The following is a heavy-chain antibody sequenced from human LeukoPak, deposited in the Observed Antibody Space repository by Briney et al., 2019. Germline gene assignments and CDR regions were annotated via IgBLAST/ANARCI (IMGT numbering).Heavy chain of an antibody. V-gene: IGHV3-74*01. Sequence: PGGSLRLSCAASGFTFSSYWMHWVRQAPGKGLVWVSRINSDGSSTSYADSVKGRFTISRDNAKNTLYLQMNSLRAEDTAVYYCARVGVTTFNYFDYWGQGTLVTVSS. CDR3: ARVGVTTFNYFDY. CDR2: INSDGSST. CDR1: GFTFSSYW. J-gene: IGHJ4*02. D-gene: IGHD2/OR15-2a*01.